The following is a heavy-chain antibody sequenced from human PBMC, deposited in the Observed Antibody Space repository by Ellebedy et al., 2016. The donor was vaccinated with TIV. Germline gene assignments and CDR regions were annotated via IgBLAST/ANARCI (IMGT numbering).Heavy chain of an antibody. CDR3: AVVRVGGWSIDY. Sequence: GESLKISCAASGFTFSSYWMHWVRQVPGKGLVWVSRINSDGSSTSYADSVKGRFTISRDNAKNTLYLQMNSLRAEDTAVYYCAVVRVGGWSIDYWGQGTLVTVSS. D-gene: IGHD6-19*01. J-gene: IGHJ4*02. CDR2: INSDGSST. V-gene: IGHV3-74*01. CDR1: GFTFSSYW.